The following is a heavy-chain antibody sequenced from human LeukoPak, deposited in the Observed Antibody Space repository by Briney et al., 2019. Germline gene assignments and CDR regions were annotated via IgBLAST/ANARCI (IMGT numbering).Heavy chain of an antibody. Sequence: GGSLRLSCAASGFTLSSYSMNWVRQAPGKGLEWVSVISYDGSNKYYADSVKGRFTISRDNSKNTLYLQMNSLRAEDTAVYYCAKDPSTAVEFLDYWGQGTLVTVSS. CDR1: GFTLSSYS. J-gene: IGHJ4*02. D-gene: IGHD6-19*01. CDR2: ISYDGSNK. CDR3: AKDPSTAVEFLDY. V-gene: IGHV3-30*18.